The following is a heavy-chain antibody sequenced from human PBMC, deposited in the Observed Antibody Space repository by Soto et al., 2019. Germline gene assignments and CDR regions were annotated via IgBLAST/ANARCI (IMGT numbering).Heavy chain of an antibody. V-gene: IGHV1-69*13. Sequence: SVKVSCKASGGTFSSYAISWVRQAPGQGLEWVGGIIPRFGTANYAQKFQGRVTITADESTSTAYMELSSLRSEDTAMYYCAKVKYDSSGYYRNFDHWGQGTLVTVSS. CDR2: IIPRFGTA. CDR3: AKVKYDSSGYYRNFDH. D-gene: IGHD3-22*01. J-gene: IGHJ4*02. CDR1: GGTFSSYA.